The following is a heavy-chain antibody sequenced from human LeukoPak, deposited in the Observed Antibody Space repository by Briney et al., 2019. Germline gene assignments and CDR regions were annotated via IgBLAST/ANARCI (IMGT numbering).Heavy chain of an antibody. Sequence: SETLSLTCTVSGGSISSYYWSWIRQPPGKGLEWIGYIYYSGSTNYNPSLKSRVTISVDTSKNQFSLKLSSVTAADTAVYYCARGDPFGEGFDYWGQGTLVSVSS. J-gene: IGHJ4*02. D-gene: IGHD4-17*01. CDR2: IYYSGST. V-gene: IGHV4-59*01. CDR3: ARGDPFGEGFDY. CDR1: GGSISSYY.